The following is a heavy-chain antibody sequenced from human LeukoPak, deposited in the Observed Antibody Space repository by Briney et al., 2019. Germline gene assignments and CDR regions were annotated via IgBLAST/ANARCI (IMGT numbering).Heavy chain of an antibody. J-gene: IGHJ4*02. CDR3: AKDDCSGGSCYSWAFDY. D-gene: IGHD2-15*01. Sequence: PGGSLRLSCAASGFTFSSYGMHWVRQAPGKGLEWVAVISYDGSNKYYADSVKGRFTISRDNSKNTLYLQMNSLRAEDTAVYYCAKDDCSGGSCYSWAFDYWGRGTLVTVSS. CDR1: GFTFSSYG. V-gene: IGHV3-30*18. CDR2: ISYDGSNK.